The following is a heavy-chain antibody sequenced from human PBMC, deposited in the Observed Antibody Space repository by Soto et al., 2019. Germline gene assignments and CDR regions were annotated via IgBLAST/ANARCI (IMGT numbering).Heavy chain of an antibody. Sequence: QVHLQESGPGLVKPSETLSLTCTISGSSITNYQWSWIRQPPGKGQEWIGHVYYSGSANYNPTLKSRVTISIDTSKSQFSLNLGSVTAADTAVYFCARHAGSLGYWGQGTLVTVSS. CDR1: GSSITNYQ. CDR3: ARHAGSLGY. J-gene: IGHJ4*02. D-gene: IGHD2-2*03. V-gene: IGHV4-59*08. CDR2: VYYSGSA.